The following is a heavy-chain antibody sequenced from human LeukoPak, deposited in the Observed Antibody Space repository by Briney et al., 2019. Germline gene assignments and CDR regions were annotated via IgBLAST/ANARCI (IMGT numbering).Heavy chain of an antibody. Sequence: GGSLRLSCPASLFLYSNHWMRWVRQAPGKGLEWVANIKEDESEKYYVASVKGRFTISRDNAKNSLYLQMNSLRVEDTAVYYCARQQHSGSYGYFDYWGQGTLVTVSS. CDR3: ARQQHSGSYGYFDY. V-gene: IGHV3-7*01. J-gene: IGHJ4*02. D-gene: IGHD1-26*01. CDR2: IKEDESEK. CDR1: LFLYSNHW.